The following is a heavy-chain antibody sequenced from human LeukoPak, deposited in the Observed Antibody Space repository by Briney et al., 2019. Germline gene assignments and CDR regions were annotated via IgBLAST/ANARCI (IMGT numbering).Heavy chain of an antibody. V-gene: IGHV3-48*02. CDR1: GFTFSSHS. J-gene: IGHJ5*02. Sequence: GGSLRLSCAASGFTFSSHSMNWVRQAPGKGLEWVSHISSSSSDKYYADSVKGRFTVSRDTAKSSLYLQMNSLRDEDTAIYYCVRDRCSGGSCYWFDPWGQGTLVTVSS. CDR2: ISSSSSDK. CDR3: VRDRCSGGSCYWFDP. D-gene: IGHD2-15*01.